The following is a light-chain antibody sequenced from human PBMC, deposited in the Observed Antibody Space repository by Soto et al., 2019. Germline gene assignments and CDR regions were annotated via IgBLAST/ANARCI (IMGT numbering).Light chain of an antibody. J-gene: IGKJ1*01. Sequence: IVMTQSPATLSVSPGERATLSCRASQSVSTNLAWYQQKPGEAPRLLIYGASTRATGIPARFSGSGSGTEFTLTISRLEPEDFAVYYCQQYGNSPQTFGQGTKVDIK. V-gene: IGKV3-15*01. CDR1: QSVSTN. CDR3: QQYGNSPQT. CDR2: GAS.